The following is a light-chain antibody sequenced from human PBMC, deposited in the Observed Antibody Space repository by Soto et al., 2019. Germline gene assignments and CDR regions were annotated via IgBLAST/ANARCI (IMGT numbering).Light chain of an antibody. J-gene: IGLJ1*01. CDR3: QSYDSSLTTFV. Sequence: QPVLTQPASVSVAPGQRVAISCTGSSPNIGAEYDVHLYQQLPGTAPKRLIHGDNNRPSGVPDRFSGSKSGTSASLAITGLQPEDEADYYCQSYDSSLTTFVFGTGTKVTVL. V-gene: IGLV1-40*01. CDR1: SPNIGAEYD. CDR2: GDN.